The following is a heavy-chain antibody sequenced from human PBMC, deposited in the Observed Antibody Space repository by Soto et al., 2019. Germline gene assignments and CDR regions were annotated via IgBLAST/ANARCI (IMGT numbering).Heavy chain of an antibody. V-gene: IGHV4-59*02. CDR3: ARSREFDY. CDR1: GASVSSYY. J-gene: IGHJ4*02. Sequence: PSETLSLTCKVSGASVSSYYWGWIRQPPGKGLEWIGHIYHSGTTNYNPSLKSRVTISIDVSKNQFSLSLRSLTAADTAVYYCARSREFDYWSQGTLVTVSS. CDR2: IYHSGTT.